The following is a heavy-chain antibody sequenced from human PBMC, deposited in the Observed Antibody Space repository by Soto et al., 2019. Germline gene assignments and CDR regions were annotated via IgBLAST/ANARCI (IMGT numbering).Heavy chain of an antibody. CDR1: GGAISSSSYY. Sequence: SETLSLTCTVSGGAISSSSYYWVWIRQPPGKGLEWSGTSSSSGRTCNHPAHKSPLTISVDTPKTQVCLQRSCVAAAETAVYYRASSTCFYGSSGYTGYNWFDPWGQGTLVTVSS. V-gene: IGHV4-39*01. CDR2: SSSSGRT. CDR3: ASSTCFYGSSGYTGYNWFDP. J-gene: IGHJ5*02. D-gene: IGHD3-22*01.